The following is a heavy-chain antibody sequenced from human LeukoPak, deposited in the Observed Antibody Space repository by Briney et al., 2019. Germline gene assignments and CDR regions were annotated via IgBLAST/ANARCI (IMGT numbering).Heavy chain of an antibody. Sequence: GGSLRLSCAASGFTFSDYYMSWVRQAPGKGLEWVSTISGIGSSTFYADFVKGRFTIARDNSKNTLYLQMNSLRAEDTAIYYCARGKHCSSTSCYFMDYWFDPWGQGTLVTVSS. D-gene: IGHD2-2*01. CDR3: ARGKHCSSTSCYFMDYWFDP. V-gene: IGHV3-23*01. J-gene: IGHJ5*02. CDR1: GFTFSDYY. CDR2: ISGIGSST.